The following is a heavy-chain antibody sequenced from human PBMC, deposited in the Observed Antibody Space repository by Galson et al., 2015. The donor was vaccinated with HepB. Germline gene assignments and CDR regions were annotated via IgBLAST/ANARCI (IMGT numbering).Heavy chain of an antibody. CDR2: ISYDGRNR. CDR1: GFSFSNYG. CDR3: AKDGIKYTTAWYSVDY. D-gene: IGHD2-21*02. J-gene: IGHJ4*02. V-gene: IGHV3-30*18. Sequence: SLRLSCAASGFSFSNYGMHWVRQAPGKGLEWVALISYDGRNRYYADSVKGRFTISRDHSKNTLFLQMNSLRGEDTAVYYCAKDGIKYTTAWYSVDYGGQGTLVAVSS.